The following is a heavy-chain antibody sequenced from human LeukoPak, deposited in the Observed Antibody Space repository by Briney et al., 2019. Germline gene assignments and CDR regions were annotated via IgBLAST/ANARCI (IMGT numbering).Heavy chain of an antibody. CDR2: ISGDGGGT. Sequence: GGSLRLSCAASGFTFDDYAMYWVRQAPGKGLEWVSLISGDGGGTYYADPVKGRFTISRDNSKNSLYLQMNSLRTEDTALYYCAKAGMGATLYSVMDVWGQGTTVTVSS. CDR3: AKAGMGATLYSVMDV. D-gene: IGHD1-26*01. V-gene: IGHV3-43*02. J-gene: IGHJ6*02. CDR1: GFTFDDYA.